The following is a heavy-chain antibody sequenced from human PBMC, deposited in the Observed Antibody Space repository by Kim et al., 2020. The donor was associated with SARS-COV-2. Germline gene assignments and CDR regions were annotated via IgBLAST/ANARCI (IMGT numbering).Heavy chain of an antibody. CDR2: ITGSGGST. CDR1: GFIFSNYA. Sequence: GGSLRLSCAASGFIFSNYAMSWVRQAPGKGLEWVSAITGSGGSTYHADSVKGRFTVSRDNSKNTLYLQMNSLRAEDTAIYYCAGGRIGYWGQGTVVTVSS. J-gene: IGHJ4*02. D-gene: IGHD3-16*01. CDR3: AGGRIGY. V-gene: IGHV3-23*01.